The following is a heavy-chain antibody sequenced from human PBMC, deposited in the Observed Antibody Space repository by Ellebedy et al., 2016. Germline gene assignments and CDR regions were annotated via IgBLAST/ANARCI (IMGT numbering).Heavy chain of an antibody. Sequence: ASVKVSXXASGYTFTSYAMHWVRQAPGQRLEWMGWINAGNGNTKYSQKFQGRVTITRDTSASTAYMELSSLKSEDTAAYYCARDSALWFGESPPFDIWGQGTMVTVSS. V-gene: IGHV1-3*01. CDR1: GYTFTSYA. D-gene: IGHD3-10*01. CDR2: INAGNGNT. J-gene: IGHJ3*02. CDR3: ARDSALWFGESPPFDI.